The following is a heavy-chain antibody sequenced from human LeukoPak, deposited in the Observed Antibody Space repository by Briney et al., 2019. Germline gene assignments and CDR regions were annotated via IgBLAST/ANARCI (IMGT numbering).Heavy chain of an antibody. CDR2: IKSKTDGETT. CDR3: TTDRYYDNSELQFQH. CDR1: GLTFSSTW. Sequence: RPGGSLRLSCLVSGLTFSSTWMSWVRQAPGKGLEWIGRIKSKTDGETTDYAAPLKGRFTLSRDDSRNTLYLQMDSLKIEDTAVYYCTTDRYYDNSELQFQHWGQGTLVTVSS. J-gene: IGHJ1*01. D-gene: IGHD3-22*01. V-gene: IGHV3-15*01.